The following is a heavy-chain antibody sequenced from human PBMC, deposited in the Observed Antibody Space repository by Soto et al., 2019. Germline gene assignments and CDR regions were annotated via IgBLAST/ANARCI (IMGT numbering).Heavy chain of an antibody. CDR2: ISGSGGST. D-gene: IGHD3-10*01. CDR3: AKDRGGVLAPSYFDY. Sequence: EVQLLESGGGLVQPGGSLRLSCAASRFSFSDYAMSWVRQAPGKGLEWVSAISGSGGSTYSADSVEGRFTISRDNSKNTLYLQMNSLRAEDTAVYYCAKDRGGVLAPSYFDYWGHGTLVTVSS. CDR1: RFSFSDYA. J-gene: IGHJ4*01. V-gene: IGHV3-23*01.